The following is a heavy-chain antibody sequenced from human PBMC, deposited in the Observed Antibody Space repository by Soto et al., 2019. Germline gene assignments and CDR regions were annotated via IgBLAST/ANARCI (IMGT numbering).Heavy chain of an antibody. CDR1: GFTVSRNY. J-gene: IGHJ4*02. D-gene: IGHD4-4*01. V-gene: IGHV3-53*01. CDR2: TYSGGTT. Sequence: EVQMVESGGGLIQPGGSLRLSCAASGFTVSRNYMSWVRQAPGKGLEWVSVTYSGGTTYYADSVKGRFTISRDNSKNTLYLQMNSLRAEDTAVYYCARGPHYSNLDYWGQGTLVTVSS. CDR3: ARGPHYSNLDY.